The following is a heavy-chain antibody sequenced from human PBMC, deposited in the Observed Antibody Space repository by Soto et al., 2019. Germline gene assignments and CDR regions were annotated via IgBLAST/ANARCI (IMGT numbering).Heavy chain of an antibody. Sequence: GGSLRLSCAASGFTFSSYSMNWVRQAPGKGLEWVSYISSSSSTIYYADSVKGRFTISRDNAKNSLYLQMNSLRAEDTAVYYCARDAVLRFLEWSGPYYYYYMDVWGKGTTVTVSS. V-gene: IGHV3-48*04. CDR2: ISSSSSTI. CDR3: ARDAVLRFLEWSGPYYYYYMDV. CDR1: GFTFSSYS. J-gene: IGHJ6*03. D-gene: IGHD3-3*01.